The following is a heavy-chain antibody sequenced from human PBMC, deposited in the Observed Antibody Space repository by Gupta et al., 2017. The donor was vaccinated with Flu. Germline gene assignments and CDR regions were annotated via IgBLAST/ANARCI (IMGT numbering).Heavy chain of an antibody. CDR3: AREGTYYYDSSGYYYALDY. Sequence: QVQLQESCPGLVKPSETLSLTCTVSGGSISSYYWSWIRQPPGKGLEWIGYIYYSGSTNYNPSLKSRVTISVDTSKNQFSLKLSSVTAADTAVYYCAREGTYYYDSSGYYYALDYWGQGTLVTVSS. J-gene: IGHJ4*02. CDR2: IYYSGST. CDR1: GGSISSYY. D-gene: IGHD3-22*01. V-gene: IGHV4-59*01.